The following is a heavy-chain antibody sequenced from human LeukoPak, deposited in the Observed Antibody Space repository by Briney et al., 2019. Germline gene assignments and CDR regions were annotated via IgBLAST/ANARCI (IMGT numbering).Heavy chain of an antibody. CDR3: ARDGLKYSYGPDDAFDI. D-gene: IGHD5-18*01. CDR2: IYYSGST. J-gene: IGHJ3*02. V-gene: IGHV4-59*12. CDR1: GGSISSYY. Sequence: SETLSLTCTVSGGSISSYYWSWIRQPPGKGLEWIGNIYYSGSTYYNPSLKSRVTISVDTSKNQFSLKLSSVTAADTAVYYCARDGLKYSYGPDDAFDIWGQGTMVTVSS.